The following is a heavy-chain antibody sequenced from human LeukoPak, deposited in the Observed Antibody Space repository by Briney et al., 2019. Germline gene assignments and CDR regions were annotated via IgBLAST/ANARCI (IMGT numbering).Heavy chain of an antibody. Sequence: SETLSLTCTVSGGSISSSSYYWSWIRQLPGKGPEWIGYIHYSGSTDYNPSLKSRVSISVDTSKNQFSLELTSVTAADTAVYYCAREVSSSSSWTNWFDPWGQGTLVTVSS. CDR1: GGSISSSSYY. CDR2: IHYSGST. J-gene: IGHJ5*02. D-gene: IGHD6-13*01. CDR3: AREVSSSSSWTNWFDP. V-gene: IGHV4-31*03.